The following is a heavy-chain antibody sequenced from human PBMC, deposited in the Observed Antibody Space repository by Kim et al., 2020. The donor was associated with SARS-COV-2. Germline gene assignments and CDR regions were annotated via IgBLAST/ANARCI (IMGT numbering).Heavy chain of an antibody. J-gene: IGHJ4*02. CDR1: GGSISSYY. Sequence: SETLSLTCTVSGGSISSYYWSWIRQPPGKGLEWIGYIYYSGSTNYNPSLKSRVTISVDTSKNQFSLKLSSVTAADTAVYYCARHSEINAVDYWGQGTLVTVSS. CDR3: ARHSEINAVDY. V-gene: IGHV4-59*08. CDR2: IYYSGST. D-gene: IGHD3-16*01.